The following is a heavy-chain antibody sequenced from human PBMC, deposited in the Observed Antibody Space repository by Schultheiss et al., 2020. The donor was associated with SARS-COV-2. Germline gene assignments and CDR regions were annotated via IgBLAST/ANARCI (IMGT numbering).Heavy chain of an antibody. CDR2: IYWDDDE. Sequence: SGPTLVKPTQTLTLTCTFSGFSLSTSGVGVGWIRQPPGAPLEWLAFIYWDDDERYSPFLKNRLTITKDTSKNQVVLTMTNMDPVDTATYYCARRPLSVFAYWGQGALVTVSS. CDR1: GFSLSTSGVG. D-gene: IGHD2/OR15-2a*01. V-gene: IGHV2-5*02. CDR3: ARRPLSVFAY. J-gene: IGHJ4*02.